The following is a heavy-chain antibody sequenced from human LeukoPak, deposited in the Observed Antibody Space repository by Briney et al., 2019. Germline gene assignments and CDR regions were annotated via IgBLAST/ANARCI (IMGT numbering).Heavy chain of an antibody. CDR3: GRVGDGYNDNY. V-gene: IGHV3-66*01. Sequence: GGSLRLSCAASGFTVSSDYMGWVRQAPEKGLEWVSLISSGGSTYYADSLKDRFTISRDNSKNTLYLQMNSLRAEDTAVYYCGRVGDGYNDNYWGQGTLVTVSS. CDR1: GFTVSSDY. J-gene: IGHJ4*02. D-gene: IGHD5-12*01. CDR2: ISSGGST.